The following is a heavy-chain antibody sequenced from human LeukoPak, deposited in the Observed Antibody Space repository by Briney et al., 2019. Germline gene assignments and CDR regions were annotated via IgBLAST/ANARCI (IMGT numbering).Heavy chain of an antibody. CDR3: ARWRTARTGFDY. CDR2: IYYSGSP. Sequence: SETLSLTCTVSGXSISSNSDYWGWIRQPPGKGLEWIGSIYYSGSPYYNPSLKSRVTISVDTSKNQFSLKVISVTAADTAVYYCARWRTARTGFDYWGQGTLVTVSS. J-gene: IGHJ4*02. V-gene: IGHV4-39*01. CDR1: GXSISSNSDY. D-gene: IGHD3/OR15-3a*01.